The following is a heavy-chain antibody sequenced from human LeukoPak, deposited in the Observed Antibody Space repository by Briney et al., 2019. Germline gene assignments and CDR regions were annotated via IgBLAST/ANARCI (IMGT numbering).Heavy chain of an antibody. CDR3: ARGRYYGSGSYNY. CDR2: ISPGGSTT. D-gene: IGHD3-10*01. J-gene: IGHJ4*02. V-gene: IGHV3-74*03. CDR1: GFTFSRYW. Sequence: GGSLRLSCAASGFTFSRYWMHWVRQAPGQGLMWVSRISPGGSTTLYADSVKGRFTISRDNAKNTLYLQMNSLGAEDTAVYYCARGRYYGSGSYNYWGQGTLVTVSS.